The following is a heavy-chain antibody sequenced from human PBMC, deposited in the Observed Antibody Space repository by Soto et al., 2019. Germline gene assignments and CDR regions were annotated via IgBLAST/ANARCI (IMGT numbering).Heavy chain of an antibody. CDR1: GFTFSSYA. D-gene: IGHD5-18*01. J-gene: IGHJ4*02. V-gene: IGHV3-30-3*01. Sequence: GGSLRLSCAASGFTFSSYAMHWVRQAPGKGLEWVAVISYDGSNKYYADSVKGRFTISRDNSKNTLYLQMNSLRAEDTAVYYCARVGYSYEYYFDYWGRGTLVTVSS. CDR2: ISYDGSNK. CDR3: ARVGYSYEYYFDY.